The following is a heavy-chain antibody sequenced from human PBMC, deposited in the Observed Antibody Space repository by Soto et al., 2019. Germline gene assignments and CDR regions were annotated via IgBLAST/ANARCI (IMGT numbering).Heavy chain of an antibody. V-gene: IGHV1-69*01. J-gene: IGHJ6*02. D-gene: IGHD1-20*01. Sequence: QVQLVQSGAEVKKPGSSVKVSCKASGGTFSSYAISWVRQAPGQGLEWMGGIIPIFGTANYAQKFQGRVTITADESTSTAYMELSSLRSEETAVYYCARVPGITGTSNRGYYYGKDVWGQGTTVTVSS. CDR3: ARVPGITGTSNRGYYYGKDV. CDR1: GGTFSSYA. CDR2: IIPIFGTA.